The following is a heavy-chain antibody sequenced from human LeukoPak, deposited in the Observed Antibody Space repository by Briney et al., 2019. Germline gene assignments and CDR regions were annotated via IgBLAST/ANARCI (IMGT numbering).Heavy chain of an antibody. Sequence: SETLPLTCTVSGVSISGSSYYWGWIRQPPGKGLEWIGSIYYSGSTYYNPSLKSRVTISVDTSKNQFSLKLSSVTAADTAVYYCARHGGLELARYYYYYGMDVWGQGTTVTVSS. J-gene: IGHJ6*02. V-gene: IGHV4-39*01. CDR3: ARHGGLELARYYYYYGMDV. D-gene: IGHD1-7*01. CDR2: IYYSGST. CDR1: GVSISGSSYY.